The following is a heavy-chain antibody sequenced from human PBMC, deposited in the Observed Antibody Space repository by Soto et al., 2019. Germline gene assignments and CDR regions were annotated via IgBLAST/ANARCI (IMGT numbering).Heavy chain of an antibody. Sequence: SVKVSCKASGGTFSSYTISWVRQAPGQGLEWMGRIIPILGIANYAQKFQGRVTITADKSTSTAYMELSSLRSEDTAVYYCARGLPAIAVVPAFDYWGQGTLVTVSS. CDR2: IIPILGIA. V-gene: IGHV1-69*02. D-gene: IGHD6-19*01. CDR1: GGTFSSYT. J-gene: IGHJ4*02. CDR3: ARGLPAIAVVPAFDY.